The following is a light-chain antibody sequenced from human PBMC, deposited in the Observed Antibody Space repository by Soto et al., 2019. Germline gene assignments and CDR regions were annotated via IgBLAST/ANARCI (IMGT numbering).Light chain of an antibody. CDR3: QQYNNWPRGT. CDR1: QSVSSN. J-gene: IGKJ1*01. V-gene: IGKV3D-15*01. Sequence: EIILTQSPATLSLSPGERATVSCRASQSVSSNLAWYQQKPGQAPRLLIYGASTRATGIPDRFSGSGSGTDFTLTISRLEPEDFAVYYCQQYNNWPRGTFGQGTKVDI. CDR2: GAS.